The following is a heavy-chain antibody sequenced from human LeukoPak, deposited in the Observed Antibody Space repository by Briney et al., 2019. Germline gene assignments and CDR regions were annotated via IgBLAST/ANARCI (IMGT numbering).Heavy chain of an antibody. V-gene: IGHV5-10-1*01. CDR1: GYSFTSNW. D-gene: IGHD1-1*01. J-gene: IGHJ5*02. CDR2: IDPSDSYT. Sequence: GESLKISCKGSGYSFTSNWISWVRQLPGKGLEWMGRIDPSDSYTNYSPSFQGHVTISADKSISTAYLQWSSLKASDTAMYYCARQPEGTWFDPWGQGTLVTVSS. CDR3: ARQPEGTWFDP.